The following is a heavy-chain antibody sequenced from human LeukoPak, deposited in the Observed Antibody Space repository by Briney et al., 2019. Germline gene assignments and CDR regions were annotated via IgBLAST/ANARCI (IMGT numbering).Heavy chain of an antibody. CDR3: ARELVGGNSF. CDR1: GFIFRSYW. D-gene: IGHD1-26*01. Sequence: PGGSLRLSCAASGFIFRSYWMHWVRQAPGRGLVWVSRINTDGCSTNYADSVKGRFTISRDNAKNTLYLQMNSLRAEDTAVYYCARELVGGNSFWGQGTLVTVSS. J-gene: IGHJ4*02. CDR2: INTDGCST. V-gene: IGHV3-74*01.